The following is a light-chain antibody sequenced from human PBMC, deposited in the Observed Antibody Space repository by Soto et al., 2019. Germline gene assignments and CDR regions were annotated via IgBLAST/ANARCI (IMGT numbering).Light chain of an antibody. Sequence: QSVLTQPPSVSAAPGQRVTISCTGSSSNIGAGYDVHWYQQRPGAAPKLLISANINRPSGVPDRFSGSKSGTSASLAITGLQADDEGDYYCQSYDSTLSARYVFGTGTKVTVL. CDR1: SSNIGAGYD. V-gene: IGLV1-40*01. J-gene: IGLJ1*01. CDR3: QSYDSTLSARYV. CDR2: ANI.